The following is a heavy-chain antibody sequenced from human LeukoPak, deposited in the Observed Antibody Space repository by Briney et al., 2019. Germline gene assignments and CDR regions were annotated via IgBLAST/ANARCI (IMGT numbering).Heavy chain of an antibody. CDR3: ARDRFSRDDSSVYEGFSFDI. J-gene: IGHJ3*02. Sequence: SVKVSCKASGGTFSSYAISWVGQAPGKGVEGMGGIIPIFGTANYAQKFQGRVKITADEYKRKAYMEVRRRRRGDREGYYCARDRFSRDDSSVYEGFSFDIWGQGTMVTVSS. CDR2: IIPIFGTA. D-gene: IGHD3-22*01. CDR1: GGTFSSYA. V-gene: IGHV1-69*13.